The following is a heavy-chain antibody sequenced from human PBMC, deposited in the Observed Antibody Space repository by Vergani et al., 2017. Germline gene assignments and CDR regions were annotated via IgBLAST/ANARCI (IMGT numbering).Heavy chain of an antibody. J-gene: IGHJ5*02. D-gene: IGHD5-24*01. CDR2: VHTDGTA. Sequence: VQLQESGPGLLKPSETLSLTCSVSGASISSYFWSWFRQPAGKGLEWLGRVHTDGTADYNPSLRTRVRLSADLSQSQFSLKMTSVTAADTAVYFCARDQWDDDGPRGWFAPWGQGILVTVSS. CDR1: GASISSYF. CDR3: ARDQWDDDGPRGWFAP. V-gene: IGHV4-4*07.